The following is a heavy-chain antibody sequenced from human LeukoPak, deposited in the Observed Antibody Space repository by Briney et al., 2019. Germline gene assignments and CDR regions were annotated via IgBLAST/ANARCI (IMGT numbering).Heavy chain of an antibody. CDR2: IYTSGST. CDR3: ARSCSSTSCYTGAYYYYMDV. J-gene: IGHJ6*03. V-gene: IGHV4-61*02. Sequence: PSQTLSLTCTVSGGSISSGSYYWSWIRQPAGKGLEWIGRIYTSGSTNYNPSLKSRVTISVDTSKNQFSLKLSSVTAADTAVYYCARSCSSTSCYTGAYYYYMDVWGKGTTVTVSS. CDR1: GGSISSGSYY. D-gene: IGHD2-2*02.